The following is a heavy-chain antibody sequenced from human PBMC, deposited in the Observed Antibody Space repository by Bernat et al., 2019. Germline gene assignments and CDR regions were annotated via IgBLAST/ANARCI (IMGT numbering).Heavy chain of an antibody. CDR2: VFYRGTS. J-gene: IGHJ3*02. CDR3: ARHADKLDRRWAFDI. CDR1: GGSISISSYY. Sequence: QLQLQESGPGLVKPSETLSLTCTVSGGSISISSYYWGWVRQPPGKGLEWIGSVFYRGTSYFSPSLKSRATISVDTSKNQFSLRVTSVTAADTAVYYCARHADKLDRRWAFDIWGLGTRVTVSS. V-gene: IGHV4-39*01. D-gene: IGHD3/OR15-3a*01.